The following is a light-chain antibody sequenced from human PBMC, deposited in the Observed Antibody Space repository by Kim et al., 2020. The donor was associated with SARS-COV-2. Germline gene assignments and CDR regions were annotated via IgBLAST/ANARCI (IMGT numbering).Light chain of an antibody. CDR2: EGS. CDR3: CSYAGSSTCV. CDR1: SSDVGSYNL. Sequence: QSALTQPASVSGSPGQSITISCTGTSSDVGSYNLVSWYQQEPGKAPKLMIYEGSKRPSGVSNRFSGSKSGNTASLIISGLQAEDEADYYCCSYAGSSTCVFGGGTQLTVL. V-gene: IGLV2-23*01. J-gene: IGLJ3*02.